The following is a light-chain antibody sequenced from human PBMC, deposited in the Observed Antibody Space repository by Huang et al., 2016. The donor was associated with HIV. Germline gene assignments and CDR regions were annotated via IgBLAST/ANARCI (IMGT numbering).Light chain of an antibody. CDR2: AAS. Sequence: DIQLTQSPSSLSASVGDRVTITCRASQTINTYLNWYQQKPGKAPKLLISAASSSQSGVPSRVSGSGSGTDFTPTINSLQPGDFATYYCQQSDSIPRTFGQGTRVEIK. CDR1: QTINTY. CDR3: QQSDSIPRT. V-gene: IGKV1-39*01. J-gene: IGKJ1*01.